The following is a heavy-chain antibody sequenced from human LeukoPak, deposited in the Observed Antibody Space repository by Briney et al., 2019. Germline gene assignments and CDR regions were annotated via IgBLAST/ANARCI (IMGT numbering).Heavy chain of an antibody. CDR1: GYTFTSYY. V-gene: IGHV1-46*01. J-gene: IGHJ4*02. CDR2: INPIGVTT. D-gene: IGHD3-22*01. CDR3: ARDPYDSSGYYYLDS. Sequence: ASVKVSCKASGYTFTSYYMHWVREAPGHELEWMGIINPIGVTTSYAQKFQGRVTMTRNTSTSTVYMELSSLTSEDTAVYYCARDPYDSSGYYYLDSWGQGTLVTVSS.